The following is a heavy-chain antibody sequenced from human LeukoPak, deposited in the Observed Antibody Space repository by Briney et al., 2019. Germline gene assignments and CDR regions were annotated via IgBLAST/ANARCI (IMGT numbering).Heavy chain of an antibody. CDR2: IYSGGST. J-gene: IGHJ3*02. CDR1: GFTVSSNY. V-gene: IGHV3-53*01. Sequence: SGGSLRLSCAASGFTVSSNYMSWVRQAPGKGLEWVSVIYSGGSTYYADSVKGRFTISRDNSKNTLYLQMNSLRAEDTAVYYCARDHYDSSGPEPAFDIWGQGTMVTVSS. CDR3: ARDHYDSSGPEPAFDI. D-gene: IGHD3-22*01.